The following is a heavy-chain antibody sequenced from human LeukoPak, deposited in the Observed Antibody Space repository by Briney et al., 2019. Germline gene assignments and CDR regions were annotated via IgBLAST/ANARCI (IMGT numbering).Heavy chain of an antibody. CDR2: ISYDGSNK. D-gene: IGHD1-7*01. Sequence: HPGGSLRLSCAASGFTFSSYGMHWVRQAPGKGLEWVAVISYDGSNKYYADSVKGRFTISRDNSKNTLYLQMNSLRAEDTAVYYCARVQITGTPYDALGIWGQGTMVTVSS. CDR1: GFTFSSYG. CDR3: ARVQITGTPYDALGI. J-gene: IGHJ3*02. V-gene: IGHV3-30*03.